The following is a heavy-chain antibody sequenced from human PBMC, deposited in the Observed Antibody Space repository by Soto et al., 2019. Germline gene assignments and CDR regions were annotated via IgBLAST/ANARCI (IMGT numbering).Heavy chain of an antibody. CDR3: ASIAAGDSNDY. J-gene: IGHJ4*02. D-gene: IGHD4-17*01. CDR2: IYHRGSS. CDR1: GGSISRISYY. V-gene: IGHV4-31*03. Sequence: QVQLQESGPGLVKPLQTLSLTCTVSGGSISRISYYWSWIRQPPGKGLEWIGYIYHRGSSYYSPSLKSRVNISLDTSKKQFSLQPNSVTAADTAVYYCASIAAGDSNDYWGQGTLVTVSS.